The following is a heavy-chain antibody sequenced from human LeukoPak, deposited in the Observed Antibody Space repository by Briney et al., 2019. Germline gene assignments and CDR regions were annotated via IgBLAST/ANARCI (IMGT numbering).Heavy chain of an antibody. Sequence: GGSLRLSCAASGFTFSHFWMSWVRQAPGKGLEWVAYIKKTGSETYYVDSVKGRVTITRDNTRNSLFLQMYSLRAEDTAVYFCAREDGYCSGGNCYSYFDSWGQGTLVTVSS. CDR3: AREDGYCSGGNCYSYFDS. J-gene: IGHJ4*02. CDR1: GFTFSHFW. CDR2: IKKTGSET. V-gene: IGHV3-7*01. D-gene: IGHD2-15*01.